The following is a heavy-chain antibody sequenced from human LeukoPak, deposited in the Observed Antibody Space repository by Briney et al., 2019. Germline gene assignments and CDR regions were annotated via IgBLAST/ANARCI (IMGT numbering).Heavy chain of an antibody. J-gene: IGHJ6*03. Sequence: GASVKVSCKPSGYTFTSYGISWVRQAPGHGLEWMGWISACNGNTNYAQKLQGRVTMTTDTSTSTAYMELRSLRSDDTAVYYCARHLGGYRNYYYYMDVWGKGTTVTISS. V-gene: IGHV1-18*01. CDR3: ARHLGGYRNYYYYMDV. CDR2: ISACNGNT. D-gene: IGHD5-24*01. CDR1: GYTFTSYG.